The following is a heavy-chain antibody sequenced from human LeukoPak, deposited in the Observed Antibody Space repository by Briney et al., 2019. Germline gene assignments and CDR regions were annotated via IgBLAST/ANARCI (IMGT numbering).Heavy chain of an antibody. CDR3: ATFDSSFNWFDP. CDR1: GYTLTELS. J-gene: IGHJ5*02. V-gene: IGHV1-24*01. Sequence: GASVKVSCKVSGYTLTELSMHWLRQAPGKGLEWMGGFDPEDGETIYAQKFQGRVTMTEDTSTDTAYMELSSLRSEDTAVYYCATFDSSFNWFDPWGQGTLVTVSS. CDR2: FDPEDGET. D-gene: IGHD3-22*01.